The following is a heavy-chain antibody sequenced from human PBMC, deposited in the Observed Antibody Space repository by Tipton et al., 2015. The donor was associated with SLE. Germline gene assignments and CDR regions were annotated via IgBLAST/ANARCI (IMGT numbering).Heavy chain of an antibody. Sequence: TLSLTCTVSGASISSYYWSWIRQPPGKGLEWIGYIYYSGSTIHNPSLKSRVTMSIDTSKNQFSLKLSSVTAADTPVYYCARVPRSGYHDYWGQGTLVIVSS. CDR3: ARVPRSGYHDY. J-gene: IGHJ4*02. V-gene: IGHV4-59*08. D-gene: IGHD3-3*01. CDR1: GASISSYY. CDR2: IYYSGST.